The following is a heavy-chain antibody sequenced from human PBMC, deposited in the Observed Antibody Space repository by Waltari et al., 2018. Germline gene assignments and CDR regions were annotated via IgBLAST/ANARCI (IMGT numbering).Heavy chain of an antibody. CDR1: GFSLTTTGVG. J-gene: IGHJ4*02. CDR2: LYWDNDK. D-gene: IGHD5-18*01. CDR3: AHRALADTAMGWDFGSWDY. Sequence: QITLKESGPTLLKPTQTLTVTCSFSGFSLTTTGVGVGWIRQPPGKALEWLAVLYWDNDKRYSPSLRNRLTITKDTSKNQVVLTMTNVDPVDTATYFCAHRALADTAMGWDFGSWDYWGQGAWSPSPQ. V-gene: IGHV2-5*02.